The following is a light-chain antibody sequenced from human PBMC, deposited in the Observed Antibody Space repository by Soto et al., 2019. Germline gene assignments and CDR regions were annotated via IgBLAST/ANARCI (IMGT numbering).Light chain of an antibody. CDR1: QSVSSY. CDR2: DAS. V-gene: IGKV3-11*01. CDR3: QQRSNWPPVT. Sequence: EIVLTQSPATLSLSPGERATLSYRASQSVSSYLAWYQQKPGQAPRLLIYDASNRATGIPPSFSGSRPGTDFTLTISSLEPEDFAVYYCQQRSNWPPVTFGGGTKVEIK. J-gene: IGKJ4*01.